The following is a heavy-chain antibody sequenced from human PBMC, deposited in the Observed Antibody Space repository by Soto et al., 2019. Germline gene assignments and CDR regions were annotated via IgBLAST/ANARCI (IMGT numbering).Heavy chain of an antibody. D-gene: IGHD6-13*01. CDR3: AKDKGDSEHYYYGMDL. Sequence: EVQLVESGGVVVQPGGSLRLSCAASGFTFDDYTMHWVRQAPGKGLEWVSLISWDGGSTYYADSVKGRFTISRDNSKNSLYLQMNRLRTEDTALYYCAKDKGDSEHYYYGMDLWGQGTTVTVSS. CDR1: GFTFDDYT. V-gene: IGHV3-43*01. J-gene: IGHJ6*02. CDR2: ISWDGGST.